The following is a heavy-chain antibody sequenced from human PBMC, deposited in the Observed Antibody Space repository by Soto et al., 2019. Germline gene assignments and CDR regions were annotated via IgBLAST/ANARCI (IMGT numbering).Heavy chain of an antibody. CDR1: GFTFHSFT. J-gene: IGHJ4*02. D-gene: IGHD1-1*01. Sequence: QVQLVESGGGVVQPGRSLRLSCAASGFTFHSFTMHWVRQSPGTGLEWVALISYDGTNEYYADSVKGRFTISRDNSKSTLYLQMNSLRTDDTALYYCARDPRETTYYLDYWGQGTLVTVSS. CDR3: ARDPRETTYYLDY. V-gene: IGHV3-30-3*01. CDR2: ISYDGTNE.